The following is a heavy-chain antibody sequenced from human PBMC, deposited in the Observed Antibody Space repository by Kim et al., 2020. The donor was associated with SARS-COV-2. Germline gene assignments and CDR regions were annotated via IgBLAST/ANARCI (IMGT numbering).Heavy chain of an antibody. D-gene: IGHD3-9*01. J-gene: IGHJ4*02. Sequence: ADSVKGRFTISRDNAKNSLYLQMNSLRAEDTAVYYCASLRAGRYFDEADYWGQGTLVTVSS. CDR3: ASLRAGRYFDEADY. V-gene: IGHV3-21*01.